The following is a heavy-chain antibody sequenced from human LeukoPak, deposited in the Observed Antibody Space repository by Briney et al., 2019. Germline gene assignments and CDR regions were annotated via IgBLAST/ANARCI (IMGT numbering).Heavy chain of an antibody. V-gene: IGHV4-34*01. D-gene: IGHD3-3*01. CDR3: ARAPYYDFWSGYWY. Sequence: SETLSLTCAVYGGSFSGYYWSWIRQPPGKGLEWIGEINHSGSTNYNPSLKSRVTISVDTSKNQFSLKLSSVNAADTAVYYCARAPYYDFWSGYWYWGQGTLVTVSS. CDR2: INHSGST. J-gene: IGHJ4*02. CDR1: GGSFSGYY.